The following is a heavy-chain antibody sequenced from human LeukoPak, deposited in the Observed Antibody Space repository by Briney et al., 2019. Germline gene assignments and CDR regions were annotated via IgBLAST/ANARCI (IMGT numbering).Heavy chain of an antibody. CDR3: AKGNYGEKIDY. D-gene: IGHD4-17*01. J-gene: IGHJ4*02. V-gene: IGHV3-48*04. Sequence: GGSLRLSCSASEFTFSDFSMSWVRQAPGKGLEWVSYITSSSSSIYYADSVRGRLTISRDNAKNSLYLQMNSLKAEDAALYYCAKGNYGEKIDYWGPGTLVTVSS. CDR1: EFTFSDFS. CDR2: ITSSSSSI.